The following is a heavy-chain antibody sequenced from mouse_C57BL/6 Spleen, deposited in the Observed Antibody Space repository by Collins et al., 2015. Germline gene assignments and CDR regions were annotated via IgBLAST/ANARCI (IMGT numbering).Heavy chain of an antibody. CDR2: IWWNDDK. J-gene: IGHJ3*01. CDR3: AQIANYGSGYLAWFAY. CDR1: GFSLNTSNMG. Sequence: QVTLRESGPGILQPSQILSLTCSFSGFSLNTSNMGIGWIRRPSGKGLEWLAHIWWNDDKYYNPSLKSRLTISKDTSNNQVFLKITNVDTADTATYYCAQIANYGSGYLAWFAYWGQGTLVTVSA. D-gene: IGHD1-1*01. V-gene: IGHV8-5*01.